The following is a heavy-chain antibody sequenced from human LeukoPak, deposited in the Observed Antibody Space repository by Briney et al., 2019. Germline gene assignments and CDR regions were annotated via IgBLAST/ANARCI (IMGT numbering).Heavy chain of an antibody. J-gene: IGHJ4*02. CDR3: ARGRAYYYDSSGYYPY. CDR1: GGSISSYY. Sequence: SETLSLTCTVSGGSISSYYWSWIRQPPGKGLEWIGYIYYSGNTNYNPSLKSRVTISVDTSKNQFSLKLSSVTAADTAVYYCARGRAYYYDSSGYYPYWGQGTLVTVSS. CDR2: IYYSGNT. V-gene: IGHV4-59*01. D-gene: IGHD3-22*01.